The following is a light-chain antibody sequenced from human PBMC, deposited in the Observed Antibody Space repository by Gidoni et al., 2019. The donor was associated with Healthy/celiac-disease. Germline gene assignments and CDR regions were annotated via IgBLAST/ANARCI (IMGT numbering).Light chain of an antibody. J-gene: IGKJ2*01. CDR1: QSVSSN. CDR3: QKYNNWPVT. V-gene: IGKV3-15*01. Sequence: EIVIPHSPATLSVSPGERATLSCRASQSVSSNVAWYQQKPGQAPRLLIYGASTRATGIPARFSGSGSGTELTLTISSLQSEDFAVYYCQKYNNWPVTFGQGTKLEIK. CDR2: GAS.